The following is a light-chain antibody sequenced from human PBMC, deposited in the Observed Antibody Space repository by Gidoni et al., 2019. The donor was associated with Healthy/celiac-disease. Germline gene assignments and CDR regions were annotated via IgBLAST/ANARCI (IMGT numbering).Light chain of an antibody. V-gene: IGLV2-14*01. CDR1: SSDVGGYNY. CDR3: SSYTSSSTLVV. CDR2: EVM. J-gene: IGLJ2*01. Sequence: SAMPHPASVSGSPGQSSTISCTGTSSDVGGYNYVAWYQLPPCNTPKLMSYEVMKRPSGVSNRFSGSKSGNTAALTISVLQAEDEADYYCSSYTSSSTLVVFGGGTKLSVL.